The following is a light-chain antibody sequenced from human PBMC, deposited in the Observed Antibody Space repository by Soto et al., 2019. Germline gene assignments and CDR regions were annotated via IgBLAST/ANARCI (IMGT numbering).Light chain of an antibody. CDR2: AAS. Sequence: AIRMTQSPSSLSASTGDRVTITCRASQGISSYLAWYQQKPGKAPKLLIYAASTLQSGVPSRFSGSGSGTDFTLTISYLQSEDCATYYCQQYYSYPRTFGQGTKLEIK. CDR3: QQYYSYPRT. J-gene: IGKJ2*02. CDR1: QGISSY. V-gene: IGKV1-8*01.